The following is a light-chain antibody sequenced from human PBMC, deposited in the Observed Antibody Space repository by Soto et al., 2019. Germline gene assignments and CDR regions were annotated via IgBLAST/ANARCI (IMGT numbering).Light chain of an antibody. CDR1: QDINSR. CDR3: LQVANFPRT. Sequence: DIQMTQSPSSVSASVGDTVTITCRASQDINSRLAWFQQQPGRPPKYVIQAATMLQSGFPSRFAGCGSVRDFTLTIHTLQPEYSATYYCLQVANFPRTFGQGTKVE. V-gene: IGKV1-12*01. J-gene: IGKJ1*01. CDR2: AAT.